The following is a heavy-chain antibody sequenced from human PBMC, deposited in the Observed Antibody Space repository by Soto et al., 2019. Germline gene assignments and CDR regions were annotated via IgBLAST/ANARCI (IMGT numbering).Heavy chain of an antibody. CDR2: IYYSGST. V-gene: IGHV4-31*03. D-gene: IGHD3-10*01. Sequence: PSETLSLTCNVSGGSINSGGYYWSWIRQHAGKGLGWIGYIYYSGSTYYNPSLKSRVTISVDTSKNQFSLKLSSVTAADTAVYYCARVEYYYGSGSYYNSVGYFDYWGQGTLVTVSS. J-gene: IGHJ4*02. CDR1: GGSINSGGYY. CDR3: ARVEYYYGSGSYYNSVGYFDY.